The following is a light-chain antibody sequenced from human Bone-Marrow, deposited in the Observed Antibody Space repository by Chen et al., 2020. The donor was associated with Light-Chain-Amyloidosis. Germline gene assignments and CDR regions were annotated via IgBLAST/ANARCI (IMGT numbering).Light chain of an antibody. CDR2: STS. CDR3: RLYYGGAWV. CDR1: TGAVTSGYY. Sequence: QTVVTQEPSLTVSPGGTVTLTCASSTGAVTSGYYPNWFQQKPGQAPRVLIYSTSNKFSCTPARFSGSLLGGRAGLTLTGVPTEDEAEYYCRLYYGGAWVFGGGTKLTVL. V-gene: IGLV7-43*01. J-gene: IGLJ3*02.